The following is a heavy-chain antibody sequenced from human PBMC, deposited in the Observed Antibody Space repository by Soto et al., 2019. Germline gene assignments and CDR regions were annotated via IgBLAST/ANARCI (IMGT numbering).Heavy chain of an antibody. CDR3: VGPVVPTANDWLDT. V-gene: IGHV3-48*01. CDR1: GFTFSTCS. D-gene: IGHD2-2*01. CDR2: ITSTSSTI. Sequence: GGSLRLSCAASGFTFSTCSMNWVRQAPGKGLEWVSYITSTSSTIYYADSVKGRFTISRDNAKNSLYLQMNSLRAEDTAVYYCVGPVVPTANDWLDTWGQGTLVTVSS. J-gene: IGHJ5*02.